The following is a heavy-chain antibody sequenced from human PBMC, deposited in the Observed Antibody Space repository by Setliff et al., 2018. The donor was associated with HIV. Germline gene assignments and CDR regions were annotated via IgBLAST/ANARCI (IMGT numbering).Heavy chain of an antibody. CDR1: GDSIRSTNSY. Sequence: PSETLSLTCSVSGDSIRSTNSYWGWIRQPPGKTLEWIGTIYYTGSAFYNPSLKSRVTISVDTSKSQFSLRLSVVTAADTAISYCARVQRGRGYSHGHWYFDLWGRGTLVTVS. CDR2: IYYTGSA. D-gene: IGHD5-18*01. V-gene: IGHV4-39*07. CDR3: ARVQRGRGYSHGHWYFDL. J-gene: IGHJ2*01.